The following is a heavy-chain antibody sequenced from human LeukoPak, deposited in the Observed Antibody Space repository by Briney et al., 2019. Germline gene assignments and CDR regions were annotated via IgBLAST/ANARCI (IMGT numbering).Heavy chain of an antibody. Sequence: GESLKIPCKASGYSFTTDYIGWVRQMPGKGLEWMGIIYPDDSETNYSPSFQGQVSMSVDKSITTAYLQWSSLKASDTAIYYCARQAYGSHFDAFDIWGQGTMVTVSS. D-gene: IGHD3-22*01. CDR3: ARQAYGSHFDAFDI. CDR2: IYPDDSET. J-gene: IGHJ3*02. V-gene: IGHV5-51*01. CDR1: GYSFTTDY.